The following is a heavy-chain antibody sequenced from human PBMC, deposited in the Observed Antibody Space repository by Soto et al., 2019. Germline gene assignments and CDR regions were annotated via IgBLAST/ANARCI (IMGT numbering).Heavy chain of an antibody. Sequence: GGSLRLSCAASGFTFTTYAMSWVRQAPGKGLEWVSAITGTSSGTYYADSVKGRFTISRDNSKNTLYLQMNSLRAEDTALYYCAKGEGTYYDFWSNAYWGQGTLVTVSS. CDR2: ITGTSSGT. D-gene: IGHD3-3*01. J-gene: IGHJ4*02. V-gene: IGHV3-23*01. CDR3: AKGEGTYYDFWSNAY. CDR1: GFTFTTYA.